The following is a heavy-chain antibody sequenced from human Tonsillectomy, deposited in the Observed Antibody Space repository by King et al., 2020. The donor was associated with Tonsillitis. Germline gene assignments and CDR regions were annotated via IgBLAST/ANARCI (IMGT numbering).Heavy chain of an antibody. J-gene: IGHJ4*02. CDR2: INHSGST. CDR3: ARVRIVAWGYFDY. D-gene: IGHD3-22*01. CDR1: GGSFSGYY. Sequence: VQLQQWGAGLLKPSETLSLTCAVYGGSFSGYYWSWISQPPGKGLEWIGEINHSGSTNYNPPLQSRVTISVDTSKNQFSLKLSSVTAADTAVYYCARVRIVAWGYFDYWGQGTLVTVSS. V-gene: IGHV4-34*01.